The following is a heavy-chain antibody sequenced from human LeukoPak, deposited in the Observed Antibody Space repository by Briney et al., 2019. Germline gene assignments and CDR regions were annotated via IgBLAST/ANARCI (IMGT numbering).Heavy chain of an antibody. CDR2: ISANGITT. J-gene: IGHJ4*02. V-gene: IGHV3-11*04. CDR3: ASSLNTVIISPYYFDY. D-gene: IGHD4-11*01. Sequence: GRSLRLSCAASGFTFSDYYMGWIRQAPGQGLEWIWYISANGITTYYADSVKGRFTTSTDNARTSLSLYMNFLRAEDTAVYYCASSLNTVIISPYYFDYWGQGTLVTVSS. CDR1: GFTFSDYY.